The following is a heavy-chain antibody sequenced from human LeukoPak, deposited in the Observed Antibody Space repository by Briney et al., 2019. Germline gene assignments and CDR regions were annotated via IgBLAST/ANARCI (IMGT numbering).Heavy chain of an antibody. CDR1: GYTFTGYY. D-gene: IGHD3-10*01. CDR2: ISPNSGGT. CDR3: ARGAIMVRGVTPTFDY. J-gene: IGHJ4*02. V-gene: IGHV1-2*04. Sequence: ASVKVSCKASGYTFTGYYMHWVRQAPGQGREWMGWISPNSGGTNYAQKFQGWATMTRDTSISTAYMELSRLRSDDTAVCYCARGAIMVRGVTPTFDYWGQGTLVTVSS.